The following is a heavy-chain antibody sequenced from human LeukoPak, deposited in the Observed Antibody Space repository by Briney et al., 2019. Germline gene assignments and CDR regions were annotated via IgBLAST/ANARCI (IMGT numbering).Heavy chain of an antibody. Sequence: SETPSLTCAVSSGSISSGGYSWSWIRQPPGKGLEWIGYIYHSGSTYYNPSLKSRVTISVDRSKNQFSLKLSSVTAADTAVYYCARGTTTVTTVDYWGQGTLVTVSS. D-gene: IGHD4-17*01. V-gene: IGHV4-30-2*01. CDR2: IYHSGST. CDR3: ARGTTTVTTVDY. CDR1: SGSISSGGYS. J-gene: IGHJ4*02.